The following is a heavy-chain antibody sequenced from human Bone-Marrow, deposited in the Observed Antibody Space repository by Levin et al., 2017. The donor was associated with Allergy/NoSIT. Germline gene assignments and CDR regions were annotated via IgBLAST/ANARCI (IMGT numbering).Heavy chain of an antibody. CDR2: ITPKSGGT. CDR3: ARDSMAAPHCYDS. Sequence: ASVKVSCKASGYTFTDYYLHWVRQAPGQGLEWVGWITPKSGGTNYAQKFQGRVTMTGDRSISTVYMELSRLTSDDTAVYYCARDSMAAPHCYDSWGQGTLVTVSS. V-gene: IGHV1-2*02. D-gene: IGHD6-13*01. CDR1: GYTFTDYY. J-gene: IGHJ4*02.